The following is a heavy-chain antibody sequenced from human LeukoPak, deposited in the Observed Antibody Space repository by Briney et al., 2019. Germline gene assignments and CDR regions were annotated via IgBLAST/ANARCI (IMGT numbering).Heavy chain of an antibody. D-gene: IGHD3-22*01. CDR1: GFIFSGYV. CDR3: AKAAEYYYDSSEFDP. Sequence: GGSLRLSCAASGFIFSGYVMNWVRQAPGKGLEWVSAIGGSGGRTYYADSVKGRFTISRDNSKNTLYLQMNSLRAEDTAVYYGAKAAEYYYDSSEFDPWGQGTLVTVSS. V-gene: IGHV3-23*01. J-gene: IGHJ5*02. CDR2: IGGSGGRT.